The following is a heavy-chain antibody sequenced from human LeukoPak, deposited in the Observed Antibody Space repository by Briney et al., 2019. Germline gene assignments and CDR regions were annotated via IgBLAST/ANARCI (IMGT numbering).Heavy chain of an antibody. V-gene: IGHV1-46*01. CDR2: INPSGGST. CDR1: GYTFTSYY. CDR3: ARRPAQLYYYYGMDV. D-gene: IGHD1-1*01. Sequence: ASVTVSCKASGYTFTSYYMHWVRQAPGQGLEWMGIINPSGGSTSYAQKFQGRVTMTRDTSTSTVYMELSSLRSEDTAVYYCARRPAQLYYYYGMDVWGQGTTVTVSS. J-gene: IGHJ6*02.